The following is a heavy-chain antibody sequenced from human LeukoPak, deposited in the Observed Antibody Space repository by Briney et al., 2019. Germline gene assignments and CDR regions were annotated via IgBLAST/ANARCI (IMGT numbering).Heavy chain of an antibody. J-gene: IGHJ4*02. D-gene: IGHD3-16*02. Sequence: GGALRLSCAASGVTFSSYWMHGVRQAPGKGLVWGSRINSDGSSTSYADSVKGRFTISGDNAKNTLYLQMNSLRAEDTAVYYCATFTARENYHYTANLWGQGTLVIVS. CDR3: ATFTARENYHYTANL. CDR2: INSDGSST. V-gene: IGHV3-74*01. CDR1: GVTFSSYW.